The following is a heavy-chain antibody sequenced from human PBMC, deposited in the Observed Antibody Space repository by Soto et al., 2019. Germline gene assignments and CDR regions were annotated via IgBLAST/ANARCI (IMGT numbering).Heavy chain of an antibody. CDR3: ARDGRYCSGGSCYHYYYYGMDV. Sequence: QVQLVQSGAEVKKPGASVKVSCKASGYTFTGYYMHWVRQAPGQGLEWMGWINPNSGGTNYAQKFQGWVTMNRDTSISTAYMERSRRRSDDTAVYYCARDGRYCSGGSCYHYYYYGMDVWGQGTTVTVSS. D-gene: IGHD2-15*01. CDR2: INPNSGGT. CDR1: GYTFTGYY. J-gene: IGHJ6*02. V-gene: IGHV1-2*04.